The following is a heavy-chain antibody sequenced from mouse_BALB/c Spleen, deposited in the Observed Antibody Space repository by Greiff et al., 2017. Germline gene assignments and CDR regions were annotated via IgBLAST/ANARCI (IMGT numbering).Heavy chain of an antibody. D-gene: IGHD2-13*01. Sequence: EVLLVESGGDLVKPGGSLKLSCAASGFTFSSYGMSWVRQTPDKRLEWVATICSGGSYTYYPDSVKGRFTISRDNAKNTLYLQMSSLTSEDTAMYYCAREGLYYGDYVDFDYWGQGTTLTVSS. J-gene: IGHJ2*01. CDR3: AREGLYYGDYVDFDY. V-gene: IGHV5-6*01. CDR2: ICSGGSYT. CDR1: GFTFSSYG.